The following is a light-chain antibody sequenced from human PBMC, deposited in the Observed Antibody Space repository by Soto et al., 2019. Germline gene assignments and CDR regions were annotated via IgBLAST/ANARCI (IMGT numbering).Light chain of an antibody. CDR1: PSANNY. J-gene: IGKJ5*01. CDR2: GAF. V-gene: IGKV3-11*01. CDR3: QQRNIWPPVT. Sequence: EIVLTQSPATPSLSPGERATLSCRASPSANNYLAWYQQKPGQPPRLLIYGAFNRAAGIPARFSGSGSGTDFTLTISSLEPEDSAVYYCQQRNIWPPVTFGQGTRLEIK.